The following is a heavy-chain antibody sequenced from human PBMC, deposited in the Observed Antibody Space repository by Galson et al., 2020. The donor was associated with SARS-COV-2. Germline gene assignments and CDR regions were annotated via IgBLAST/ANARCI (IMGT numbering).Heavy chain of an antibody. D-gene: IGHD6-19*01. V-gene: IGHV4-59*02. CDR2: INEGVAT. CDR3: ARGGQWSPLDV. CDR1: GDSVNRNY. J-gene: IGHJ4*02. Sequence: SETLSLTCTVSGDSVNRNYWSWIRQSPGRGLEWIGYINEGVATSYLPSLKSRVAISVDTSKNQFSLTVTSATAADTAMYFCARGGQWSPLDVWGQGTLVAVSS.